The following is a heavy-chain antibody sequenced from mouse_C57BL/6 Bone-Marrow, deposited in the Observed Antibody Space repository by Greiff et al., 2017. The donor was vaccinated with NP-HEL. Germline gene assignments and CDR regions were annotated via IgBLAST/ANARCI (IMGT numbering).Heavy chain of an antibody. J-gene: IGHJ2*01. CDR1: GYTFTNYW. D-gene: IGHD1-1*01. CDR2: IYPGGGYT. CDR3: ARSYGSYFDY. V-gene: IGHV1-63*01. Sequence: LVESGAELVRPGTSVKMSCKASGYTFTNYWIGWAKQRPGHGLEWIGDIYPGGGYTNYNEKFKGKATLTADKSSSTAYMQFSSLTSEDSAIYYCARSYGSYFDYWGQGTTLTVSS.